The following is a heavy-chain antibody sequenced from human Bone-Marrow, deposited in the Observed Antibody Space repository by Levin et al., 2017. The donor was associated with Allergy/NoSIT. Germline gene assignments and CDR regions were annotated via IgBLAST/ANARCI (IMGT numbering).Heavy chain of an antibody. CDR1: GFTFGNNY. CDR2: IYSGGST. D-gene: IGHD6-13*01. V-gene: IGHV3-66*01. J-gene: IGHJ4*02. CDR3: ARDPPGVAAAGSGY. Sequence: GGSLILSCSVSGFTFGNNYMSWVRQAPGKGLEWVSLIYSGGSTYYADSVKGRFTISRDSSKNTLYLQMNNLRVEDTAVYYCARDPPGVAAAGSGYWGQGTLVTVSS.